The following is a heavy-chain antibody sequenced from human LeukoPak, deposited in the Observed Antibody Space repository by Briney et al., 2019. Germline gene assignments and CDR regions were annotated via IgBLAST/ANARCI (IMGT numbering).Heavy chain of an antibody. CDR2: IYYSGST. D-gene: IGHD5-12*01. CDR1: GGSISSSSYY. CDR3: ARHRSGYPILFDY. V-gene: IGHV4-39*01. J-gene: IGHJ4*02. Sequence: SETLSLTCTVSGGSISSSSYYWGWIRQPPGKGLEWIGSIYYSGSTYYNPSLKSRVTISVDTSKNQFSLKLSSVTAADTAVYYCARHRSGYPILFDYWGQGTLVTVSS.